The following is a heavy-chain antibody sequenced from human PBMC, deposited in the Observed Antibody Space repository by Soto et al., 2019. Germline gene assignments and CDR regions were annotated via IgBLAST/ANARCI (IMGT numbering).Heavy chain of an antibody. CDR3: VSNGYYSMGV. V-gene: IGHV4-59*02. J-gene: IGHJ6*02. D-gene: IGHD3-3*01. CDR1: GGSVSRYY. CDR2: IHHSGSP. Sequence: SETLSLTCTVSGGSVSRYYWSSVRQPPGKGLEWIGEIHHSGSPNYNPSLRSRVTISVDKSKNQLSLELTAVTGADTAVYFCVSNGYYSMGVWAQGTTVTVSS.